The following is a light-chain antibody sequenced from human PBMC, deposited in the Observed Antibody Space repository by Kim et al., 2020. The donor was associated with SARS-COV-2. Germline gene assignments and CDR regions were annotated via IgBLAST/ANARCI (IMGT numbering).Light chain of an antibody. CDR2: KAS. V-gene: IGKV2-30*02. CDR3: MQSTQWPGT. J-gene: IGKJ4*01. CDR1: QSLVHSDGNTY. Sequence: PASISCRCSQSLVHSDGNTYLSWFQQRPGQSPRRLIYKASNRDSGVPDRFSGSVSGTDFTLKISRVEAEDVGVYYCMQSTQWPGTFGGGTKVDIK.